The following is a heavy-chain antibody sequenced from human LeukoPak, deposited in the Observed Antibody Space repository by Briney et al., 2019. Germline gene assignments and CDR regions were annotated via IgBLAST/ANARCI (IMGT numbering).Heavy chain of an antibody. D-gene: IGHD4-23*01. V-gene: IGHV3-74*03. CDR3: VRTGKGYYYGMDV. CDR1: GFTFSSYW. CDR2: INSDGSTT. Sequence: GGSLRLSCAASGFTFSSYWMHWVRQLPGKGLAWVSRINSDGSTTTYADSVKGRFTISRDNAKNTLYLQMNSLRAEDTAVYYCVRTGKGYYYGMDVWGQGTAVTVSS. J-gene: IGHJ6*02.